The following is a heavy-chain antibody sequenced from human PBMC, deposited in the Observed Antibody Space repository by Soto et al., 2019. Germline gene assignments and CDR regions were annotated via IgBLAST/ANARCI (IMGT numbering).Heavy chain of an antibody. CDR2: ISYDGSNK. CDR1: GFTFSSYA. V-gene: IGHV3-30-3*01. J-gene: IGHJ4*02. D-gene: IGHD3-10*01. CDR3: ARARRLTSGFDY. Sequence: GGSLRLSCAASGFTFSSYAMHWFRQAPGKGLEWVAVISYDGSNKYYADSVKGRFTISRDNSKNTLYLQMNSLRAEDTAVYYCARARRLTSGFDYWGQGTLVTVSS.